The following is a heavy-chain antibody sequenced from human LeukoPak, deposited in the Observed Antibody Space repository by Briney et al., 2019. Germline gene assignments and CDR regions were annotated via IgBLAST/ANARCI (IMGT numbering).Heavy chain of an antibody. CDR1: GFTLDDYR. D-gene: IGHD3-16*02. CDR3: ARGYDYVWGSYRYGYSDY. Sequence: PGGSLTLSCATSGFTLDDYRMSWPRQAPGKGLEWVSGINWNGGSTGYADSVKGRLTLSRDNAKNSLYLQMNSLRAEDTALYYCARGYDYVWGSYRYGYSDYWGQGTLVTVSS. CDR2: INWNGGST. V-gene: IGHV3-20*04. J-gene: IGHJ4*02.